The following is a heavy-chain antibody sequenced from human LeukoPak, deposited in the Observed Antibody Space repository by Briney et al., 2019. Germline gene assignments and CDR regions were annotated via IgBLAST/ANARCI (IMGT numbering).Heavy chain of an antibody. V-gene: IGHV3-33*01. Sequence: PGRSLRLSCAASGFTFSSYGMHWVRQAPGKGLEWVAVIWYDGSNKYYADSVKGRFTISRDNSKNTLYLQMNSLRAEDTAVYYCAREFGRYFVGYYGMDVWGQGTTVTVSS. CDR3: AREFGRYFVGYYGMDV. CDR2: IWYDGSNK. J-gene: IGHJ6*02. D-gene: IGHD3-9*01. CDR1: GFTFSSYG.